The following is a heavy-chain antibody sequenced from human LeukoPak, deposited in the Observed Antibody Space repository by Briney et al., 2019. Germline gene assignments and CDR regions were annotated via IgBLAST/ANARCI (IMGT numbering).Heavy chain of an antibody. V-gene: IGHV3-30*03. CDR1: GSTFSTYV. J-gene: IGHJ4*02. Sequence: GGSLRLSCAASGSTFSTYVMHWVRQAPGKGLEWVAVISYDGSNKYYADSVKGRFTISRDNSKNTLYLQMNSLRAEDTAVYYCASKWYCGGDCYYQIDYWGQGTLVTVSS. CDR3: ASKWYCGGDCYYQIDY. CDR2: ISYDGSNK. D-gene: IGHD2-21*02.